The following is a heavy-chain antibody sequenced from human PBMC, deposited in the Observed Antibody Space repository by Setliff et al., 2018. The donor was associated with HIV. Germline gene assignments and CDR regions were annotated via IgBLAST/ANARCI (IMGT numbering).Heavy chain of an antibody. J-gene: IGHJ4*02. CDR3: ARGMDYYDTSGYYQYYFDY. D-gene: IGHD3-22*01. CDR2: INAGNGNT. Sequence: GASVKVSCKASGYTFTSYVMHWVRQAPGQRLEWMGWINAGNGNTKYSQKFRGRVTITRDTSASTAYMELSRLRSDDTAVYYCARGMDYYDTSGYYQYYFDYWGQGTLVTVSS. CDR1: GYTFTSYV. V-gene: IGHV1-3*01.